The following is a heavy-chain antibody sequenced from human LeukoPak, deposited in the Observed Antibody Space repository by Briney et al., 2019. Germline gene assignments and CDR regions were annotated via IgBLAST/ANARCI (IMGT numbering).Heavy chain of an antibody. J-gene: IGHJ6*02. CDR2: VYYPGTT. CDR1: GGSIGSGGFY. V-gene: IGHV4-39*01. CDR3: GRHVSSGWDYFNGLDV. Sequence: MSSETLSLTCKVSGGSIGSGGFYWAWFREPPGKGLEWFGRVYYPGTTHYNPSLESRVTISVDTSKWQVFLTLRSVTATDTAVYYCGRHVSSGWDYFNGLDVWGQGTAVNVFS. D-gene: IGHD6-19*01.